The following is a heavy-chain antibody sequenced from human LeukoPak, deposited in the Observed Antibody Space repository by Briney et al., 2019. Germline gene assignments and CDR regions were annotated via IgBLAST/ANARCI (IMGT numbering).Heavy chain of an antibody. CDR2: IDVGSYA. J-gene: IGHJ3*02. CDR1: GFTFSSYG. D-gene: IGHD6-19*01. CDR3: AKDRTSSGWIDAFDI. Sequence: GESLRLSCAASGFTFSSYGINWVRQAPGKGLEWVSSIDVGSYAYYANSVKGRFIISRDNAKNSLYLQMNSLRVEDTAVYYCAKDRTSSGWIDAFDIWGQGTMVTVSS. V-gene: IGHV3-21*01.